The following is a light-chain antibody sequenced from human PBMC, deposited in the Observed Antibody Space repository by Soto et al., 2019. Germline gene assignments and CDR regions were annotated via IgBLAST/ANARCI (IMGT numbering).Light chain of an antibody. V-gene: IGLV2-14*01. J-gene: IGLJ1*01. CDR3: SSYTSSSTYV. CDR1: SSDVGGYNY. Sequence: VLTQPASVSGSPGQSITISCTGTSSDVGGYNYVSWYQQHPGKAPKLMIYEVSNRPSGVSNRFSGSKSGNTASLTISGLQAEDEADYYCSSYTSSSTYVFGTGTKVTVL. CDR2: EVS.